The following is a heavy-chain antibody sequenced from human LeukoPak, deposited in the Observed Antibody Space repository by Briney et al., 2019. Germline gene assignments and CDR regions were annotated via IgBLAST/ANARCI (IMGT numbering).Heavy chain of an antibody. V-gene: IGHV3-53*01. D-gene: IGHD6-6*01. CDR3: ARDRLYSSSSEDY. J-gene: IGHJ4*02. Sequence: GGSLRLSCAASGFTVSSTYMSWVRQAPGKGLEWVSVIYSGGSTYYADSVKGRFTISRENSKNTLYLQMNSLRAEDTAVYYCARDRLYSSSSEDYWGQGTLVTVSS. CDR1: GFTVSSTY. CDR2: IYSGGST.